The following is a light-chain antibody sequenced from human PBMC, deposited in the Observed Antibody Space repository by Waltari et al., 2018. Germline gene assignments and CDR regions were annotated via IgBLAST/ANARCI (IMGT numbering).Light chain of an antibody. CDR3: QESYSSPRGA. Sequence: EIVLTQSPGTLSLSPGERATLSCRASQSVSSNYLGWYQQKPGQAPRLLIHGASSRATGIPDRFSGSGSGADFTLTISGLQPDDFATYYCQESYSSPRGAFGQGTKLEIK. J-gene: IGKJ2*01. CDR1: QSVSSNY. CDR2: GAS. V-gene: IGKV3-20*01.